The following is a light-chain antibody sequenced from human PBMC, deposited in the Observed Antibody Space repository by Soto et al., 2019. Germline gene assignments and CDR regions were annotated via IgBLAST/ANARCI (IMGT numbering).Light chain of an antibody. Sequence: TQMTQSPSSLSASVGDRVTITCRASQDIDIYLSWYQQKPGKVPKLLIYDESTLQSGVPSRFSGSGSGTDFTLTINNLQPEDFATYYCQQYNSYSATFGQGTKVEIK. CDR3: QQYNSYSAT. V-gene: IGKV1-39*01. J-gene: IGKJ1*01. CDR2: DES. CDR1: QDIDIY.